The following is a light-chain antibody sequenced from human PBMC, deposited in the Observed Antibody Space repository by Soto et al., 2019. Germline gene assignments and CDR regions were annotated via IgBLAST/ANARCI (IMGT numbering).Light chain of an antibody. J-gene: IGKJ1*01. CDR1: QSVSSSY. Sequence: EIVLTQSPGTLSLSPGERATLSCRASQSVSSSYLAWYQQKPGQAPRLLIYGASSRATGIPDRSSGSGSGTDFTLTSSRLEPEDFAVYYCQQYGSSRTFGQGTKVEIK. CDR2: GAS. CDR3: QQYGSSRT. V-gene: IGKV3-20*01.